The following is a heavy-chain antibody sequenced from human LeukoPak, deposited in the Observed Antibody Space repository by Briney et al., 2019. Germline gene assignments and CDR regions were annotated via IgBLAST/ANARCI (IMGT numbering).Heavy chain of an antibody. CDR3: ARGPDYYDSSGYQGYDY. J-gene: IGHJ4*02. CDR1: GGSISSSSSY. V-gene: IGHV4-39*07. D-gene: IGHD3-22*01. Sequence: SETLSLTCTISGGSISSSSSYWGWIRQPPGKGLECIGSIYYSGRTYYNPSLKSRVTISVDTSKNQFSLKLSSVTAADTAVYYCARGPDYYDSSGYQGYDYWGQGTLVTVSS. CDR2: IYYSGRT.